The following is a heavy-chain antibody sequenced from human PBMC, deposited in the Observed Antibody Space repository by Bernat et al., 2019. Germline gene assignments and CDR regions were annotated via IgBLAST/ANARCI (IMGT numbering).Heavy chain of an antibody. D-gene: IGHD4-11*01. CDR3: TRGDFGNYVGMSGAFDI. CDR1: GFTFSDHY. V-gene: IGHV3-72*01. J-gene: IGHJ3*02. Sequence: EVQLVESGGGLVQPGGSLRLSCVASGFTFSDHYMAWVRQAPGKGLEWVGRIRNKANSYTTEYAASVKGRFIVSRDDSKNSLNLQMNSLKSEDTAVYYCTRGDFGNYVGMSGAFDIWGQGTMVTVSS. CDR2: IRNKANSYTT.